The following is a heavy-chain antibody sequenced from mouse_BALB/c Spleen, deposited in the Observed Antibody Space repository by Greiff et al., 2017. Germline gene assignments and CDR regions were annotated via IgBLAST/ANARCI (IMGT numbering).Heavy chain of an antibody. CDR2: ISDGGSYT. CDR3: ARCHGNYYAMDD. V-gene: IGHV5-4*02. J-gene: IGHJ4*01. D-gene: IGHD2-1*01. Sequence: EVQLVESGGGLVKPGGSLKLSCAASGFTFSDYYMYWVRQTPEKRLEWVATISDGGSYTYYPDSVKGRFTISRDNAKNNRYLQMSSLKSEDTAMYYCARCHGNYYAMDDWGQGTAVTVSS. CDR1: GFTFSDYY.